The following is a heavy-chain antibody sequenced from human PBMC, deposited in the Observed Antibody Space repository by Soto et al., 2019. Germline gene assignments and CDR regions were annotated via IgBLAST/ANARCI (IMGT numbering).Heavy chain of an antibody. CDR3: ARGHCSGGSCYWGSAPYDY. V-gene: IGHV1-69*12. CDR1: GGTFSSYA. D-gene: IGHD2-15*01. CDR2: IIPIFGTA. J-gene: IGHJ4*02. Sequence: QVQLVQSGAEVKKPGSSVKVSCKASGGTFSSYAISWVRQAPGQGLEWMGGIIPIFGTANYAQKFQGRVTITADESTSNAYMELSSLRSEDTAVYYCARGHCSGGSCYWGSAPYDYWGQGTLVTVSS.